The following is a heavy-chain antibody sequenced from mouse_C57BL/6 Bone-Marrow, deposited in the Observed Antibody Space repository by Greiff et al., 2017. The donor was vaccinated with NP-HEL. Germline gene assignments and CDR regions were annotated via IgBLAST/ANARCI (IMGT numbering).Heavy chain of an antibody. CDR2: IDPENGDT. CDR3: ARSGLRLGVSDY. D-gene: IGHD2-4*01. Sequence: VQLQQSGAELVRPGASVKLSCTASGFNIKDDYMHWVKQRPEQGLEWIGWIDPENGDTEYASKFQGKATITADTSSNTAYLQLSSLTYEDSAVYYCARSGLRLGVSDYWGQGTTLTVSS. J-gene: IGHJ2*01. CDR1: GFNIKDDY. V-gene: IGHV14-4*01.